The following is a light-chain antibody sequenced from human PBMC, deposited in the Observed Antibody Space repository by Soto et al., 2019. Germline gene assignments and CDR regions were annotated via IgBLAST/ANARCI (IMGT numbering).Light chain of an antibody. CDR1: QGITSN. CDR3: LQDYNYPRT. Sequence: AIQMTQSPSSLSASVGDRVTLTCRARQGITSNLAWYQQKPGKAPNLLIYGASTLQSGVPSRFSGSGSGTDFTLTISSLQPEDFGSYYCLQDYNYPRTFGQGTKIEI. CDR2: GAS. J-gene: IGKJ1*01. V-gene: IGKV1-6*01.